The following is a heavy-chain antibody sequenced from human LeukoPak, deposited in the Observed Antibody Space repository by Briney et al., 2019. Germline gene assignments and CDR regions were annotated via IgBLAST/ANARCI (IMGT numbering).Heavy chain of an antibody. Sequence: PSETLSLTCAVYGGSFSGYYWSWIRQPPGKGLEWIGDINHSGSTNYNPSLKSRVTISVDTSKNQFSLKLSSVTAADTAVYYCARSRGQQLTYYSYYMDVWGKGTTVTVSS. V-gene: IGHV4-34*01. J-gene: IGHJ6*03. D-gene: IGHD6-13*01. CDR1: GGSFSGYY. CDR3: ARSRGQQLTYYSYYMDV. CDR2: INHSGST.